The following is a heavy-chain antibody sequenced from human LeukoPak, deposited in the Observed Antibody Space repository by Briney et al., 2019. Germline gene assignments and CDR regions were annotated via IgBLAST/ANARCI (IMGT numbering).Heavy chain of an antibody. CDR3: AKGGVVPADMDV. V-gene: IGHV3-33*06. D-gene: IGHD2-2*01. CDR2: IWYDGSNK. Sequence: PGGSLRLSCAASGFTFSSYGMHWVRQAPGKGLECVAVIWYDGSNKNYAHSVKGRFTISRDNSKNTLYLQMNSLRAEDTAVYYCAKGGVVPADMDVWGKGTTVTVSS. CDR1: GFTFSSYG. J-gene: IGHJ6*03.